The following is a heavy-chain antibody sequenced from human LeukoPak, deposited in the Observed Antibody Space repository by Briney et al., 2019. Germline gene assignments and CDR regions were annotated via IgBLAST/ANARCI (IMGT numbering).Heavy chain of an antibody. CDR3: ARVRQTVGATWG. CDR1: GGSFSGYY. J-gene: IGHJ4*02. Sequence: TSETLSLTCAVYGGSFSGYYWSWIRQPPGKGLEWIGEINHSGSTNYNPSLKSRVTISVDTSKNQFSLKLSSVTAADTAVYYCARVRQTVGATWGWGQGTLVTVSS. V-gene: IGHV4-34*01. D-gene: IGHD1-26*01. CDR2: INHSGST.